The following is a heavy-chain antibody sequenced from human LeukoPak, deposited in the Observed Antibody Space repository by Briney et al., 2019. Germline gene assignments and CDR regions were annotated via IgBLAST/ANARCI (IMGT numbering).Heavy chain of an antibody. J-gene: IGHJ5*02. CDR1: GFTFHDSY. D-gene: IGHD1-26*01. V-gene: IGHV3-11*04. Sequence: PGGSLRLSCEASGFTFHDSYMTWIRQAPGKGLEWVSFISNSGDSIYYADSVKGRFITSRDNAKSSLYLQLNSLRAEDTAVYYCARSLVVGATYPYHWGQGTLVTVSS. CDR3: ARSLVVGATYPYH. CDR2: ISNSGDSI.